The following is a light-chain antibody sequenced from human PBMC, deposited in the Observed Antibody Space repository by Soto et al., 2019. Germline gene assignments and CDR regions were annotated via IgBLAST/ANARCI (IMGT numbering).Light chain of an antibody. CDR1: QGISNY. CDR2: AAS. V-gene: IGKV1-27*01. CDR3: QKYNSAAPLT. J-gene: IGKJ4*01. Sequence: DIQMTQSPSSLSASVGDRVTNTCRASQGISNYIAWYQQKPGKVPKLLIYAASTLQSGVPSRFSGSGSGTDFTLTISSLQPEDVATYYCQKYNSAAPLTFGGGTKVEIK.